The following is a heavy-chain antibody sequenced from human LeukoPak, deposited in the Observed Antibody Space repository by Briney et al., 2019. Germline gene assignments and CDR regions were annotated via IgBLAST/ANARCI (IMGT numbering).Heavy chain of an antibody. CDR1: GFTFSSYG. D-gene: IGHD1-26*01. V-gene: IGHV3-23*01. Sequence: PGGTLRLSCAASGFTFSSYGMSWVRQAPGKGLEWVSAISGSGGSTYYADSVKGRFTISRDNSKNTLYLQMNSLRAEDTAVYYCAKDYGSGSYYDLGPFDYWGQGTLVTVSS. CDR2: ISGSGGST. CDR3: AKDYGSGSYYDLGPFDY. J-gene: IGHJ4*02.